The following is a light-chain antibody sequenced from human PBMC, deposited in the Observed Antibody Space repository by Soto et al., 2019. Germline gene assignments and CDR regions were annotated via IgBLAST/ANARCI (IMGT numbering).Light chain of an antibody. CDR1: QSVRSN. J-gene: IGKJ4*01. CDR2: GAS. Sequence: EIVMTQSPATLSVSPWESATLSCRASQSVRSNLAWYQQKPGQAPRLLIYGASTRATGIPARFSGSGSGTEFTLTISSLQSEDFAVYYCHQYNMWPPLIFGGGTKVDIK. V-gene: IGKV3-15*01. CDR3: HQYNMWPPLI.